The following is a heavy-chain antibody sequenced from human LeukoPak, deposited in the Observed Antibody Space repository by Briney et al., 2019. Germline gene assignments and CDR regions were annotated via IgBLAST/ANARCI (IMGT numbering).Heavy chain of an antibody. CDR1: GFTFSSYW. CDR3: ARDNYGAKDY. J-gene: IGHJ4*02. CDR2: INNDGSIT. D-gene: IGHD4-17*01. Sequence: QSGGSLRLSCAASGFTFSSYWMHWVRQAPGKGLVWVSRINNDGSITSYADSVKGRFTISRDNAKNTLDLQMNSLRAEDTALYYCARDNYGAKDYWGQGTLVSVSS. V-gene: IGHV3-74*01.